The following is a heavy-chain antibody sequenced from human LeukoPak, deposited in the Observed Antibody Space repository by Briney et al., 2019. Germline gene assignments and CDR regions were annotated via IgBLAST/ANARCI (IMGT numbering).Heavy chain of an antibody. V-gene: IGHV1-8*02. D-gene: IGHD3-3*01. CDR1: GYTFTSSD. CDR3: ARGVNCDFWSEEASGYYYYYMDV. CDR2: MNPNSGNT. Sequence: ASVKVSCKASGYTFTSSDINWVRQATGQGLEWMGWMNPNSGNTGYAQKFQDRVTMTRDTSISTAYMELSSLRSEDTAVYYCARGVNCDFWSEEASGYYYYYMDVWGKGTTVTVSS. J-gene: IGHJ6*03.